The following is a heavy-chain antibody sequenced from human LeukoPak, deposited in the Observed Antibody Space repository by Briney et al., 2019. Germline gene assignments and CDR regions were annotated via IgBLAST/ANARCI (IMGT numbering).Heavy chain of an antibody. J-gene: IGHJ3*02. CDR2: IIPIFGTA. CDR1: GGTFISYA. V-gene: IGHV1-69*13. D-gene: IGHD3-22*01. CDR3: ASLDYYDSSGYRSSPDAFDI. Sequence: SVKVSCEASGGTFISYAISWVRQAPGQGLEWMGGIIPIFGTANYAQKFQGRVTITADESTSTAYMELSSLRSEDTAVYYCASLDYYDSSGYRSSPDAFDIWGQGTMVTVSS.